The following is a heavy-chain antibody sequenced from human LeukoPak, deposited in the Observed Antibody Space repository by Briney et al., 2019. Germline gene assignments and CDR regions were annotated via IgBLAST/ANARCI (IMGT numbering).Heavy chain of an antibody. D-gene: IGHD2-2*01. CDR2: IRSIGTNT. Sequence: GGSLRLSCAASGFTFSSYGMHWVRQPPGKGLEWVAFIRSIGTNTYYAHSVQRRFTISRDNSKNTLYLQMNSLRAEDTAVYYCATYTSSYFDYWGQGTLVTVSS. J-gene: IGHJ4*02. CDR3: ATYTSSYFDY. CDR1: GFTFSSYG. V-gene: IGHV3-30*02.